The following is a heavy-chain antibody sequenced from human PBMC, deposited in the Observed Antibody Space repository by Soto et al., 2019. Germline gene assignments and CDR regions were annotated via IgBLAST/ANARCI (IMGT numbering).Heavy chain of an antibody. D-gene: IGHD2-21*01. Sequence: EVQLLESGGGLVQPGGSLRLSCAASGFTFSNSAMTWVRQAPAKGLEWVSTIRDSDSGGSTFYADSVKGRFTISRADSKNTLYLQMSSLRAEDTAMYYCAKVRVGIDVDFDYWGQGALVTVSS. V-gene: IGHV3-23*01. CDR3: AKVRVGIDVDFDY. J-gene: IGHJ4*02. CDR2: IRDSDSGGST. CDR1: GFTFSNSA.